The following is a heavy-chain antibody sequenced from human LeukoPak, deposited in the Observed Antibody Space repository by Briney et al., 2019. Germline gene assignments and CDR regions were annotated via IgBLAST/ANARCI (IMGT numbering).Heavy chain of an antibody. CDR2: IYYSGST. CDR3: ASSTVTVDY. Sequence: PSETLSLTCAVYGGSFSGYYWSWIRQPPGKGLEWIGYIYYSGSTNYNPSLKSRVTISVDTSKNQFSLKLSSVTAADTAVYYCASSTVTVDYWGQGTLVTVSS. CDR1: GGSFSGYY. V-gene: IGHV4-59*01. J-gene: IGHJ4*02. D-gene: IGHD4-17*01.